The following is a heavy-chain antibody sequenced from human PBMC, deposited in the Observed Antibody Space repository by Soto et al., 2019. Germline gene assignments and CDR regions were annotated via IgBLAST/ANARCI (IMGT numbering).Heavy chain of an antibody. Sequence: GHEWMGWISAYNGNTNYAQKFRGRVTITADESTSTAYMELSSRRSEDTAVYFCPRHPGSRGYYHGMAVWVHRTTVIVSS. CDR2: ISAYNGNT. D-gene: IGHD3-22*01. V-gene: IGHV1-18*01. J-gene: IGHJ6*01. CDR3: PRHPGSRGYYHGMAV.